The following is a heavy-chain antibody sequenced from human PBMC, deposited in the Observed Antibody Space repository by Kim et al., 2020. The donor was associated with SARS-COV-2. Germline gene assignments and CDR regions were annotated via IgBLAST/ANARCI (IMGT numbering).Heavy chain of an antibody. CDR2: IYSSGRT. CDR1: GGSVSGYY. Sequence: SETLSLTCTVSGGSVSGYYWSWIRQSPGKGLDYIASIYSSGRTNYKPSLQSRVTISLDTSKSQFSLKVTFVTAADTAVYYCARGTYTSGYYQDWNFDLWGRGTLVTVSS. J-gene: IGHJ2*01. CDR3: ARGTYTSGYYQDWNFDL. V-gene: IGHV4-59*02. D-gene: IGHD6-19*01.